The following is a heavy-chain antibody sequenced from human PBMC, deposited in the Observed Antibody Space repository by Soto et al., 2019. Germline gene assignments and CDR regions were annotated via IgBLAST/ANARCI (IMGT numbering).Heavy chain of an antibody. D-gene: IGHD6-25*01. CDR2: IYYSGST. Sequence: SETLSLTCTVSGGSISSSSYYWGWIRQPPGKGLEWIGSIYYSGSTYYNPSLKSRVTISVDTSKNQFSLKLSSVTAADTAVYYCATSSAANHFDYWGQGTLVTVSS. J-gene: IGHJ4*02. V-gene: IGHV4-39*01. CDR3: ATSSAANHFDY. CDR1: GGSISSSSYY.